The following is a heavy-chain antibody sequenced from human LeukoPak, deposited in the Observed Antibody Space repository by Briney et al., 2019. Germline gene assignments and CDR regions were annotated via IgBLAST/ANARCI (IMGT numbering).Heavy chain of an antibody. CDR3: AKDSFAVAPYYFDY. CDR1: GFTFSSYG. V-gene: IGHV3-30*02. D-gene: IGHD4-23*01. Sequence: PGGSLRLSCAASGFTFSSYGMHWVRQAPGKGLEWVAFIRYDGSNKYYADSVKGRFTISRDNSKNTLYLQMNSLRAEDTAVYYCAKDSFAVAPYYFDYWGQGTLVTVSS. J-gene: IGHJ4*02. CDR2: IRYDGSNK.